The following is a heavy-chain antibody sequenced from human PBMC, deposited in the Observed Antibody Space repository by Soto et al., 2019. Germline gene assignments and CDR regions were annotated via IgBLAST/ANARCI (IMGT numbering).Heavy chain of an antibody. CDR1: GGSISRSSYY. J-gene: IGHJ4*02. Sequence: QLQLQESGPGLVKPSETLSLTCTVSGGSISRSSYYWAWIRQPPGKGLEWTGSIYYSGSTFYNPSLKSRVTISLDTSKNQFSLKLSSVTAADTAVYFCARRRYYGSGSFYYFDYWGQGTLVTVSS. V-gene: IGHV4-39*01. CDR3: ARRRYYGSGSFYYFDY. D-gene: IGHD3-10*01. CDR2: IYYSGST.